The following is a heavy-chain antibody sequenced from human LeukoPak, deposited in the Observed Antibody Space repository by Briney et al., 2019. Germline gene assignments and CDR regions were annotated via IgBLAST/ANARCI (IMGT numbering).Heavy chain of an antibody. J-gene: IGHJ4*02. D-gene: IGHD3-10*01. Sequence: SETLSLTCTVSGGSISSYYWSWIRQPPGKGLEWIGYIYYSGSTNYNPSLKSRVTISVDTSKNQFSLKLSSVTAADTAVYYCARASGIDYRVRGVIAPFFDYWGQGTLVTVSS. CDR3: ARASGIDYRVRGVIAPFFDY. V-gene: IGHV4-59*01. CDR1: GGSISSYY. CDR2: IYYSGST.